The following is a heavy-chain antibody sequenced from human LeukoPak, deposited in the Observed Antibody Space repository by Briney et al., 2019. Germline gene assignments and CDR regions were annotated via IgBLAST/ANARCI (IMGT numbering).Heavy chain of an antibody. CDR2: INAGNGNT. CDR1: GYTFTSYA. D-gene: IGHD2-2*01. CDR3: AREAVVVPAADDAFDI. V-gene: IGHV1-3*01. Sequence: GASVKVSCKASGYTFTSYAMHWVRQAPGQRLEWMGWINAGNGNTKYSQKFQGRVTITRDTSASTAYMELSSLRSEDTAVYYCAREAVVVPAADDAFDIWGQGTMVTVSS. J-gene: IGHJ3*02.